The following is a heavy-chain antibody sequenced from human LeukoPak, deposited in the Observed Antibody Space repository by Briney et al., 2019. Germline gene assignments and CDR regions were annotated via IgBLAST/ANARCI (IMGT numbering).Heavy chain of an antibody. J-gene: IGHJ6*02. CDR3: ARDVAGYGMDV. Sequence: GGSLRLSCAASGFTFSSYAMSWVRQAPGKGLEWVSAISGRGGGTFYADSVKGRFTISRDNSKNTLYLQMNSLRAEDTAVYYCARDVAGYGMDVWGQGTTVTVSS. V-gene: IGHV3-23*01. CDR1: GFTFSSYA. D-gene: IGHD3-10*01. CDR2: ISGRGGGT.